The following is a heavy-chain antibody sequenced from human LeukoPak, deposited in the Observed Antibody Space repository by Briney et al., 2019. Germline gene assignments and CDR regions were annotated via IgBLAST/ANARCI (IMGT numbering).Heavy chain of an antibody. CDR3: ARDWRQGYSYGYDL. Sequence: ASVKVSCKASGYTFTHYSMHWLRQAPGQGLEWMGIINPSGGSTSSAQKFQGRVTMTRDTSTSTVYMELSSLRSEDTAIYYCARDWRQGYSYGYDLWGRGTLVTVSS. D-gene: IGHD5-18*01. J-gene: IGHJ5*02. CDR1: GYTFTHYS. V-gene: IGHV1-46*01. CDR2: INPSGGST.